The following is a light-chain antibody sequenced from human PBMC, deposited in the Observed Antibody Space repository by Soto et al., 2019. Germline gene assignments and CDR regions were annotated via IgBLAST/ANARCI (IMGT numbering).Light chain of an antibody. CDR3: SSYTSSSTPWV. Sequence: QSVLTQPASVSGSPGQSITISCTGTSSDVCGYNYVSWYQQHPGKAPKLMIYEVSNRPSGVSNRFSGSKSGNTASLTISGLQAEDEADYYCSSYTSSSTPWVFGGGTKVTVL. V-gene: IGLV2-14*01. J-gene: IGLJ3*02. CDR1: SSDVCGYNY. CDR2: EVS.